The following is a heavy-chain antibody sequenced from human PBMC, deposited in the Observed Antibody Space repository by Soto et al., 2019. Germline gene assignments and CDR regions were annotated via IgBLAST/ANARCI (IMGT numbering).Heavy chain of an antibody. D-gene: IGHD3-10*01. CDR1: GGSISGSNL. CDR3: ARARRIMLRGSYYSYGLDV. Sequence: QVQLQESGPGLVKPSGTLSLTCAVSGGSISGSNLWTWVRQPPGKGLEWIGEISHLGTANYNPSVKSRVTISVDTSRNRFSRRLGSVLAADTAVYYCARARRIMLRGSYYSYGLDVWGQGTTVTVAS. J-gene: IGHJ6*02. CDR2: ISHLGTA. V-gene: IGHV4-4*02.